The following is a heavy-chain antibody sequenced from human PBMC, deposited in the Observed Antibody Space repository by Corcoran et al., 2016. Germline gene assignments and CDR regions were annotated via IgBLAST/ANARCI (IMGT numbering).Heavy chain of an antibody. CDR1: GYTITSYY. D-gene: IGHD2-15*01. CDR2: INPSGGST. CDR3: ARGGGWGDIVVVVAATRLYGMDV. J-gene: IGHJ6*02. V-gene: IGHV1-46*01. Sequence: QVQLVQSGAEVKKPGASVKVSCKASGYTITSYYMHWVRQAPGQGLEWMGIINPSGGSTSYAQKFQGRVTMTRDTSTSTVYMEVSSLRSEDTAVYYWARGGGWGDIVVVVAATRLYGMDVWGQGTTVTVSS.